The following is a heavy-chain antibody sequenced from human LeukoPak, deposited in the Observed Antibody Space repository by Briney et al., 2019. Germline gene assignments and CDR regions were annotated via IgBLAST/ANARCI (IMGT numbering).Heavy chain of an antibody. J-gene: IGHJ4*02. CDR2: ISASGDTI. Sequence: PGESLRLSCAASGFTFRNYYMTWIRQAPGKGLEWVSYISASGDTIYYADSVRGRFTISRDNAKNSLYLDMNTLKAEDTAVYYCARDPSWEILSYFDYWGQGTLVTVSS. CDR1: GFTFRNYY. CDR3: ARDPSWEILSYFDY. V-gene: IGHV3-11*04. D-gene: IGHD1-26*01.